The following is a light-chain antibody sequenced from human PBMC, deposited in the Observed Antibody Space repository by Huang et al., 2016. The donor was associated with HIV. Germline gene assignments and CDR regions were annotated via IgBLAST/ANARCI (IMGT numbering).Light chain of an antibody. CDR2: EVS. CDR1: QGLLYREKIY. Sequence: DIVMTQTPLSLSVTPGQPASISCKSSQGLLYREKIYLYWYLQKPGQSPQLLIYEVSNRFSGVPDRFSGSGSPTDFTLRISRVETEDAGVYYCMQGKQLPYTFGQGTRLEIK. CDR3: MQGKQLPYT. J-gene: IGKJ2*01. V-gene: IGKV2-29*03.